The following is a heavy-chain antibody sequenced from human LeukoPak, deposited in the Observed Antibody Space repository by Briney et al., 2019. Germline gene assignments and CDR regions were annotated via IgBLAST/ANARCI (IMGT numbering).Heavy chain of an antibody. D-gene: IGHD5-24*01. J-gene: IGHJ4*02. CDR1: GGTFSSYA. V-gene: IGHV1-69*05. CDR2: IIPIFGTA. CDR3: AREDDGYNPTGY. Sequence: SVKVSCKASGGTFSSYAISWVRQAPGQGLEWMGGIIPIFGTANYAQKFQGRVTITTDESTSTAYMELSSLRSEDTAVYYCAREDDGYNPTGYWGQGALVTVSS.